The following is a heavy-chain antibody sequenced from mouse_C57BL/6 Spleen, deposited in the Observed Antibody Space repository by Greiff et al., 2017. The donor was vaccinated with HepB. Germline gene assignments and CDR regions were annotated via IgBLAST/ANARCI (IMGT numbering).Heavy chain of an antibody. CDR2: IDPSDSYT. CDR3: ARGGSSYGFDY. CDR1: GYTFTSYW. Sequence: VQLQQPGAELVKPGASVKLSCKASGYTFTSYWMQWVKQRPGQGLEWIGEIDPSDSYTNYNQKFKGKATLTVDTSSSTAYMLLSSLTSEDSAVYYCARGGSSYGFDYWGQGTTLTVSS. D-gene: IGHD1-1*01. J-gene: IGHJ2*01. V-gene: IGHV1-50*01.